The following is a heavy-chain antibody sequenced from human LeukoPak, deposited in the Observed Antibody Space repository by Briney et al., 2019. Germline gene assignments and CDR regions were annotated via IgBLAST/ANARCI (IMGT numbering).Heavy chain of an antibody. CDR1: GGSISSSNW. CDR3: ATYYDSSGYRFDY. Sequence: SGTLSLTCAVSGGSISSSNWWSWVRQPPGKGLEWIGEIYHTGNTNYNPSLKSRITMSVDKSKNQFSLKLSSVTAADTAVYYCATYYDSSGYRFDYWGQGTLVTVSS. J-gene: IGHJ4*02. D-gene: IGHD3-22*01. CDR2: IYHTGNT. V-gene: IGHV4-4*02.